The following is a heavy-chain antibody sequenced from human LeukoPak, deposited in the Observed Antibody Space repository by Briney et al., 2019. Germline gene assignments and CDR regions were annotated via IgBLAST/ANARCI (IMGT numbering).Heavy chain of an antibody. J-gene: IGHJ6*02. CDR1: GFTFSSYA. D-gene: IGHD4-17*01. CDR3: AKDLGSYGGNYYYYGMDV. CDR2: ISGSGGST. Sequence: GGSLRLSCAASGFTFSSYAMSWVRQAPGKGLEWVSAISGSGGSTCYADSVKGRFTISRDNSKNTLYLQMNSLRAEDTAVYYCAKDLGSYGGNYYYYGMDVWGQGTTVTVSS. V-gene: IGHV3-23*01.